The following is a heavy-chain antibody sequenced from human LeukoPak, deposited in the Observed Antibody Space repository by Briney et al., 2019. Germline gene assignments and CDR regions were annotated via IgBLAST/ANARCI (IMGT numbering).Heavy chain of an antibody. CDR2: IRYDGSNK. CDR3: AKGDCSSTSCPSSY. V-gene: IGHV3-30*02. J-gene: IGHJ4*02. D-gene: IGHD2-2*01. CDR1: GFTFSSYW. Sequence: GGSLRLSCAASGFTFSSYWMHWVRQAPGKGLEWVAFIRYDGSNKYYADSVKGRFTISRDNSKNTLYLQMNSLRAEDTAVYYCAKGDCSSTSCPSSYWGQGTLVTVSS.